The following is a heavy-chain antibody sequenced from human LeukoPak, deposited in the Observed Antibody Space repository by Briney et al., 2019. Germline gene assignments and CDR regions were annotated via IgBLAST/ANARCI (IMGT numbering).Heavy chain of an antibody. J-gene: IGHJ4*02. CDR1: GGSFSGYY. Sequence: SETLSLTCAVYGGSFSGYYWSWIRQPPGKGLEWIGEINHSGSTNYNPSLKSRVTISVDTSKNQFSLKLSSVTAADTAVYYCARGGSRWLRFSYYFDYWGQGTLVTVSS. CDR3: ARGGSRWLRFSYYFDY. D-gene: IGHD5-12*01. CDR2: INHSGST. V-gene: IGHV4-34*01.